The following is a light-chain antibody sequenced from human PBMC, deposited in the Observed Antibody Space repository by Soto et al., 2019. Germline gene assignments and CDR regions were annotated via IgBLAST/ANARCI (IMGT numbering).Light chain of an antibody. CDR3: QSYDSSLSGSRV. CDR2: GNS. V-gene: IGLV1-40*01. CDR1: SSNIGAGYD. J-gene: IGLJ1*01. Sequence: QSVLTQSPSVSGAPGQRVTIPCTGSSSNIGAGYDVHWYQQLPGTAPKLLIYGNSNRPSGVPDRFSGSKSGTSASLAITGLQAEDEADYYCQSYDSSLSGSRVFGTGTKVTVL.